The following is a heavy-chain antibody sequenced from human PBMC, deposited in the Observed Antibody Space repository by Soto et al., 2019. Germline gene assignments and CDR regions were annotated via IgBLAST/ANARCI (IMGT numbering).Heavy chain of an antibody. CDR2: ISYDGSNK. D-gene: IGHD1-26*01. CDR1: GFTFSSYG. V-gene: IGHV3-30*18. CDR3: AKDVVVGATTGLGDYYYYYGMDV. J-gene: IGHJ6*02. Sequence: GGSPRLSCAASGFTFSSYGMHWVRQAPGKGLEWVAVISYDGSNKYYADSVKGRFTISRDNSKNTLYLQMNSLRAEDTAVYYCAKDVVVGATTGLGDYYYYYGMDVWGPGTTVTVYS.